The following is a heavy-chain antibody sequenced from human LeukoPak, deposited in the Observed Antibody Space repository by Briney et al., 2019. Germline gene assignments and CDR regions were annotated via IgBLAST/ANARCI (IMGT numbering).Heavy chain of an antibody. CDR1: GGSIRSYY. CDR3: ARGHGDYFYYMDV. D-gene: IGHD2-8*01. V-gene: IGHV4-59*01. CDR2: VYYSGST. J-gene: IGHJ6*03. Sequence: SETLSLTCTVSGGSIRSYYWSWIRQPPGKGLEWIGYVYYSGSTDYNPSLKSRVNMSVDMSKKHFSLNLSSVTAADTAAYYCARGHGDYFYYMDVWGKGTTVTISS.